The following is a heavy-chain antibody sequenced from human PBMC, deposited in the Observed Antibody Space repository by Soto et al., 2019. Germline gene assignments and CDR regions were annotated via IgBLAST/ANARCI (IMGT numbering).Heavy chain of an antibody. D-gene: IGHD2-15*01. J-gene: IGHJ6*04. V-gene: IGHV4-34*01. Sequence: QVQLQQWGAGLLKPSETLSLTCAVYGGSFRGYYWSWIRQPPGKGLEWIGEINHSGSTNYNPSLKSRVTISVDTSKNQFSLKLSSVTAADTAVYYCARGPYFYCSGGSCYLDVWGKGTTVTVSS. CDR1: GGSFRGYY. CDR2: INHSGST. CDR3: ARGPYFYCSGGSCYLDV.